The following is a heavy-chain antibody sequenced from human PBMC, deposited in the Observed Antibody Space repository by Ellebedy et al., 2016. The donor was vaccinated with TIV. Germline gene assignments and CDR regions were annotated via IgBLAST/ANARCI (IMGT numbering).Heavy chain of an antibody. CDR2: IKQDGSEQ. V-gene: IGHV3-7*01. CDR1: GFTFSIYW. Sequence: GESLKISCTASGFTFSIYWMTWVRQAPGKGLECVANIKQDGSEQSYVDSVKGRFTISRDNAKNSLHLQMNGLRDEDTAVYYCARGWSTPDSWGQGTLVIVSS. D-gene: IGHD2-15*01. CDR3: ARGWSTPDS. J-gene: IGHJ4*02.